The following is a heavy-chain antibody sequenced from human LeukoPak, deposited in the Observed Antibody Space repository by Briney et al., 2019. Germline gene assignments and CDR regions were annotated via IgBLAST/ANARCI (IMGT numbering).Heavy chain of an antibody. Sequence: PSETLSLTCAVSGGSISSSNWWSWVRQPPGKGLEWIGEIYHSGSTNYNPSLKSRVTISVDKSKNQFSLKLSSVTAADTAVYYCARRRADYYDSSGYYTVGFDYWGQGTLVTVSS. CDR2: IYHSGST. D-gene: IGHD3-22*01. V-gene: IGHV4-4*02. J-gene: IGHJ4*02. CDR1: GGSISSSNW. CDR3: ARRRADYYDSSGYYTVGFDY.